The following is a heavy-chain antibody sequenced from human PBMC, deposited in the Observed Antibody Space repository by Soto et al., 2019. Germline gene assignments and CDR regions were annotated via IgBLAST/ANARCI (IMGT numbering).Heavy chain of an antibody. J-gene: IGHJ4*02. D-gene: IGHD3-22*01. Sequence: SETLSLTCTVSGGSIRSYYWSWIRQPPGKGLEWIGYIYYSGSTNYNPSLKSRLTISVDTSKNQFSLKLSSVTAADTAVYYCARDRYDNSGYDYWGQGSLVTVSS. V-gene: IGHV4-59*01. CDR3: ARDRYDNSGYDY. CDR2: IYYSGST. CDR1: GGSIRSYY.